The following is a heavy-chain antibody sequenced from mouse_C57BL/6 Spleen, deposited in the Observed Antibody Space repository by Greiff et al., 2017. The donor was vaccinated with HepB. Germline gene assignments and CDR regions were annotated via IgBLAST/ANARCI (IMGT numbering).Heavy chain of an antibody. CDR2: ISSGSSTI. Sequence: EVNVVDSGGGLVKPGGSLKLSCAASGFTFSDYGMHWVRQAPEKGLEWVAYISSGSSTIYYADTVKGRFTISRDNAKNTLFLQMTSLRSEDTAMYYCAREGLPHYYAMDYWGQGTSVTVSS. CDR3: AREGLPHYYAMDY. V-gene: IGHV5-17*01. J-gene: IGHJ4*01. D-gene: IGHD2-4*01. CDR1: GFTFSDYG.